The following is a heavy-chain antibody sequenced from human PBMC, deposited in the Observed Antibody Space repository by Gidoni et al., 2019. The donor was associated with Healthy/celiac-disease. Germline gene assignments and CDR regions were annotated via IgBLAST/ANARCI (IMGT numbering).Heavy chain of an antibody. CDR3: AREEGAPDYVDY. CDR2: SSSSSSYI. CDR1: GFTFSSYS. Sequence: EVQLVESGGGLVKPGGSLRLSCAASGFTFSSYSMNWVRQAPGKGLEWVSSSSSSSSYIYYADSVKGRFTISRDNAKNSLYLQMNSLRAEDTAVYYCAREEGAPDYVDYWGQGTLVTVSS. V-gene: IGHV3-21*01. J-gene: IGHJ4*02.